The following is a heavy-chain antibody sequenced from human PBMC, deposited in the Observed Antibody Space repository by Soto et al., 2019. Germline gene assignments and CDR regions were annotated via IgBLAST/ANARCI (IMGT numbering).Heavy chain of an antibody. D-gene: IGHD2-8*01. J-gene: IGHJ6*02. V-gene: IGHV1-18*01. Sequence: QGQLVQSGAEVKKPGASVKVSCKASGYTFTRYGISWVRQAPGQGLEWMGWLSGYNGDTNYAQKFQGRVTMTVDTSTTTAFIELTSLSSDDRAVYYCAKNGQPPYYYYGMDVWGQGTTVTVSS. CDR1: GYTFTRYG. CDR3: AKNGQPPYYYYGMDV. CDR2: LSGYNGDT.